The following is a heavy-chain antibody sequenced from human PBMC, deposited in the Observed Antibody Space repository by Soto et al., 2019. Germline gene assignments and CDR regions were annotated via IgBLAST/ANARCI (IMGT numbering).Heavy chain of an antibody. Sequence: GGSLRLSCAASGFTFSSYAMSWVRQAPGKGLEWVSAISGSGGSTYYADSAKGRFTISRDNSKNTLYLQMNSLRAEDTAVYYCSTDLVDSRGYDFDFWGQGTLVTVSS. CDR1: GFTFSSYA. CDR3: STDLVDSRGYDFDF. J-gene: IGHJ4*02. CDR2: ISGSGGST. D-gene: IGHD3-22*01. V-gene: IGHV3-23*01.